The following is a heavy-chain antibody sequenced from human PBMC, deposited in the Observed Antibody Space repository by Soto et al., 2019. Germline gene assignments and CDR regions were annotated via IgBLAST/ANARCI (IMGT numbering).Heavy chain of an antibody. CDR1: GFTFSNAW. V-gene: IGHV3-15*01. CDR2: IKSKADGGTT. Sequence: PGGSLRLSCAASGFTFSNAWMSWVRQAPGKGLEWVGRIKSKADGGTTDYAAPVKGRFTISRDDSKNTLYLQMNSLKTEDTAVYYCTTYLDDFWSGYYNYWGQGTLVTVSS. J-gene: IGHJ4*02. D-gene: IGHD3-3*01. CDR3: TTYLDDFWSGYYNY.